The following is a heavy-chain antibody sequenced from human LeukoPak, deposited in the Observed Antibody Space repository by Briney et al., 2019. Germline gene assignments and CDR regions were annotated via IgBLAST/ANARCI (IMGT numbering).Heavy chain of an antibody. CDR1: GGSISNYY. D-gene: IGHD6-19*01. J-gene: IGHJ4*02. CDR3: ASGQQWLAFDY. V-gene: IGHV4-59*01. CDR2: IYYRGST. Sequence: SETLSLTCTVSGGSISNYYWSWIRQPPGKALEWIGYIYYRGSTDYNPSLKSRVTISVDTSKNQFSLKLSSVTAADTAVYYCASGQQWLAFDYWGQGALVTVSS.